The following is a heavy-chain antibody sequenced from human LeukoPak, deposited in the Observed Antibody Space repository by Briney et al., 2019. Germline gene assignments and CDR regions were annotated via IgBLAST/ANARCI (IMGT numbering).Heavy chain of an antibody. CDR3: ARDSYNYGSGSLDY. V-gene: IGHV4-59*01. D-gene: IGHD5-18*01. J-gene: IGHJ4*01. CDR1: RGSISKYC. CDR2: ISYSGST. Sequence: SETLSLTCIVSRGSISKYCWSWIRQSPGKGLEWIGYISYSGSTKYNPSFKSRVTMSVDTSKNQFSLKVTSVTAADTAVYYCARDSYNYGSGSLDYWGQGTLVIVSS.